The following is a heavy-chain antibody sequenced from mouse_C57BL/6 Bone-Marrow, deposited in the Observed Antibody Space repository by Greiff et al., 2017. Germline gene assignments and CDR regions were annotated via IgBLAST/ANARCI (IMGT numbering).Heavy chain of an antibody. J-gene: IGHJ2*01. V-gene: IGHV1-61*01. D-gene: IGHD2-14*01. CDR3: ARGYSLFDY. CDR2: IYPSDSET. Sequence: QVQLQQPGAELVRPGSSVKLSCKASGYTFTSYWMDWVKQRPGQGLEWIGNIYPSDSETSYNQKFKDKATLTVDKSSSTAYMQLSSLTSEDSAVYYCARGYSLFDYWGQGTTLTVSS. CDR1: GYTFTSYW.